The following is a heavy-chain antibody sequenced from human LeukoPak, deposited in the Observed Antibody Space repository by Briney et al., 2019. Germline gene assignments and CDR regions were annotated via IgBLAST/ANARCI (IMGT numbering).Heavy chain of an antibody. J-gene: IGHJ2*01. CDR1: GASISDY. D-gene: IGHD1-14*01. CDR3: ARTGRRGYFDF. Sequence: SETLSLTCNVSGASISDYWSWVRQSPERGLEWIASLLYSGSTHYNPSLRSRVAISGDTSNSQFSLILTSVTTTDTAVYYCARTGRRGYFDFWGRGTLVTVSS. V-gene: IGHV4-59*01. CDR2: LLYSGST.